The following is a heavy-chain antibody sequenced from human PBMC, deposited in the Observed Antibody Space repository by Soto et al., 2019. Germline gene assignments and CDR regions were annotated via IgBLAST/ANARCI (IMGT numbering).Heavy chain of an antibody. Sequence: SETLSLTCTVSGGSISSSSYYWGWIRQPPGKGLEWIGSIYYSGSTYYNPSLKSRVTISVDTSKNQFSLKLSSVTAAETAVYYCATGQPIAITFDYWGQGTLLTVSS. CDR1: GGSISSSSYY. D-gene: IGHD3-10*01. J-gene: IGHJ4*02. CDR3: ATGQPIAITFDY. CDR2: IYYSGST. V-gene: IGHV4-39*01.